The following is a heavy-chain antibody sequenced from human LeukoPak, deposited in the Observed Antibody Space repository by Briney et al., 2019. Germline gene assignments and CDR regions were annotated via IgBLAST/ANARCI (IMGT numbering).Heavy chain of an antibody. CDR3: AAVSDSSGAGGY. V-gene: IGHV1-69*13. D-gene: IGHD3-22*01. CDR1: GGTFSSYA. CDR2: IIPIFGTA. Sequence: GASVKVSCKASGGTFSSYAISWVRQAPGQGLEWMGGIIPIFGTANYAQKFQGRVTITADESTSTAYMELSSLRSEDTAVYYCAAVSDSSGAGGYWGQGTLVTVSS. J-gene: IGHJ4*02.